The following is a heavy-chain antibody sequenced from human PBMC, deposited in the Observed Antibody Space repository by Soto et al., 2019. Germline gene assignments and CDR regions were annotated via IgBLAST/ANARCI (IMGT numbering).Heavy chain of an antibody. CDR1: GYTLTELS. D-gene: IGHD3-9*01. J-gene: IGHJ4*02. CDR3: ATRTGKTYYDILTGYYRLDGNYYFDY. CDR2: FDPEDGET. V-gene: IGHV1-24*01. Sequence: ASVKVSCKVSGYTLTELSMHWVRQAPGKGLEWMGGFDPEDGETIYAQKFQGRVTMTEDTSTDTAYMELSSLRSEDTAVYYCATRTGKTYYDILTGYYRLDGNYYFDYWGQGTLVTVSS.